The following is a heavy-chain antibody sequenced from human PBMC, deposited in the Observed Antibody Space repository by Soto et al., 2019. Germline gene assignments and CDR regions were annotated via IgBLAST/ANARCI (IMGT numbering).Heavy chain of an antibody. D-gene: IGHD2-2*01. J-gene: IGHJ6*02. CDR2: IYPGDSDT. CDR1: GYSFTSYW. Sequence: GESLKISCKGSGYSFTSYWIGWVRQMPGKGLEWMGIIYPGDSDTRYSPSFQGQVTISADKSISTAYLQRSSLKASDTAMYYCARRGYCSSTSCYYYGMDVWGQGTTVTVCS. CDR3: ARRGYCSSTSCYYYGMDV. V-gene: IGHV5-51*01.